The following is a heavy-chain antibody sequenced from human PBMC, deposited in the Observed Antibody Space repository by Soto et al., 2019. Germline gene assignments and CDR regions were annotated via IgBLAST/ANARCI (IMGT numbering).Heavy chain of an antibody. CDR1: GFTFGSNW. Sequence: ESVGGLVQPGGSLRLSCAASGFTFGSNWMSWVRQAPGKGLEWVANIKRDGSEKYYVDSVKGRFTISRDNAKNTLYLQMNSLRADDTAVYYCASLEWESTGYADYWGQGTLVTVSS. CDR3: ASLEWESTGYADY. D-gene: IGHD3-3*01. J-gene: IGHJ4*02. V-gene: IGHV3-7*03. CDR2: IKRDGSEK.